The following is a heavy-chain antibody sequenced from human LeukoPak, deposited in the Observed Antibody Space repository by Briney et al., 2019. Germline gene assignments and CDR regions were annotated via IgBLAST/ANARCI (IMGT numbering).Heavy chain of an antibody. CDR3: AIANYDILTGYFLFDP. V-gene: IGHV4-4*07. D-gene: IGHD3-9*01. CDR2: IYTSGST. J-gene: IGHJ5*02. Sequence: PWETLSLTCTVSGGSLSSYYWSWIRQPAGKGLEWIGRIYTSGSTYYNPSLKSRVTISVDTSKNQFSLKLSSVTAADTAVYYCAIANYDILTGYFLFDPWGQGTLVTVSS. CDR1: GGSLSSYY.